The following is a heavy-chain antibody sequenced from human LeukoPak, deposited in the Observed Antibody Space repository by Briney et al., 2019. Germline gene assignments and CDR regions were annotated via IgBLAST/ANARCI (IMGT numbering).Heavy chain of an antibody. CDR2: INPNSGGT. CDR1: GYTFTSYG. V-gene: IGHV1-2*02. Sequence: ASVKVSCKASGYTFTSYGISWVRQAPGQGLEWMGWINPNSGGTNYAQKFQGRVTMTRDTSISTAYMELSRLRSDDTAVYYCARDYDFWSGYGFDYWGQGTLVTVSS. D-gene: IGHD3-3*01. J-gene: IGHJ4*02. CDR3: ARDYDFWSGYGFDY.